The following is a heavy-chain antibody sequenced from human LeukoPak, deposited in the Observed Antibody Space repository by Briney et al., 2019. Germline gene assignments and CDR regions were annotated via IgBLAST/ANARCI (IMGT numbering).Heavy chain of an antibody. V-gene: IGHV3-30*02. Sequence: GGSLRLSCAASGFTFSSYGMHWVRQAPGKGLEWVAFIRYDGSNKHYADSVKGRFTISRDNSKNTLYLQMNSLRAEDTAVYYCAKDPPLLWFGELLESYGMDVWGQGTTVTVSS. D-gene: IGHD3-10*01. CDR1: GFTFSSYG. J-gene: IGHJ6*02. CDR2: IRYDGSNK. CDR3: AKDPPLLWFGELLESYGMDV.